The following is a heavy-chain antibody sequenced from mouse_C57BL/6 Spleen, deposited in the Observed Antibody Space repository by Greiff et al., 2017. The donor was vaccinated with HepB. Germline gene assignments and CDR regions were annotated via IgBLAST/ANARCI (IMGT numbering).Heavy chain of an antibody. D-gene: IGHD6-1*01. J-gene: IGHJ3*01. CDR2: ISDGGSYT. Sequence: EVQGVESGGGLVKPGGSLKLSCAASGFTFSSYAMSWVRQTPEKRLEWVATISDGGSYTYYPDNVKGRFTISRDNAKNNLYLQMSHLKSEDTAMYYCARDLARGWCAYWGQGTLVTVSA. CDR1: GFTFSSYA. V-gene: IGHV5-4*01. CDR3: ARDLARGWCAY.